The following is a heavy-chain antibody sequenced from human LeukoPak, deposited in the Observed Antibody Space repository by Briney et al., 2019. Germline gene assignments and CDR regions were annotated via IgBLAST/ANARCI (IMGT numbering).Heavy chain of an antibody. Sequence: SETLSLTRTVAVGSISRRTYYWGWIRQPPGEGLEWIGSIYYSGSTYYNPSLKSRVNILVDTSKNQFSLKLSSVTAADTAVYYCATGHNNEFDPWGQGTLVTVSS. CDR3: ATGHNNEFDP. J-gene: IGHJ5*02. CDR1: VGSISRRTYY. CDR2: IYYSGST. D-gene: IGHD2-8*01. V-gene: IGHV4-39*01.